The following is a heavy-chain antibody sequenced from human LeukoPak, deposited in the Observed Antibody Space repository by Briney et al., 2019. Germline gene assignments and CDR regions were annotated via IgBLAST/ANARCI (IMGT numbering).Heavy chain of an antibody. Sequence: GGSLRLSCAASGFTVSGNYMSWVRQAPGKGLEWVSVIYSGGSTYYADSVKGRFTISRDNSKNTLYLQMNSLRAEDTAVYYCARTVTNPYYYYGMDVWGQGTTVTVSS. CDR2: IYSGGST. V-gene: IGHV3-53*01. CDR3: ARTVTNPYYYYGMDV. CDR1: GFTVSGNY. J-gene: IGHJ6*02. D-gene: IGHD4-17*01.